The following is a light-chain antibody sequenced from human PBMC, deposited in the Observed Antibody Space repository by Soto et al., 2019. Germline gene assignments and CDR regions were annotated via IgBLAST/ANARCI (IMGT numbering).Light chain of an antibody. CDR3: VAWDDSLSGRV. CDR1: GSNIGSHD. J-gene: IGLJ3*02. V-gene: IGLV1-47*02. Sequence: QSVLTQPPSASGTPGQRDTISCSGSGSNIGSHDVYWYQHLPGTAPKVLIYRNDQRPSGVPDRFSASRSGTSASLAISGLRSEDEADYYCVAWDDSLSGRVFGGGTKLTVL. CDR2: RND.